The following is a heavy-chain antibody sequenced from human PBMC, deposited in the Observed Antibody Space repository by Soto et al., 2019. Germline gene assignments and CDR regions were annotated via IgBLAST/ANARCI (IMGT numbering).Heavy chain of an antibody. V-gene: IGHV3-48*01. J-gene: IGHJ4*02. CDR2: ISSSSSTI. Sequence: EVQLVESGGGLVQPGGSLRLSCAASGFTFISYSMNWVRQAPGKGLEWVSYISSSSSTIYYADSVKGRFTISRDNAKNSLYLQMNSLRAEDTAVYYCARDYGFPLRYFDWSELHPDGYWGQGTLVTVSS. CDR3: ARDYGFPLRYFDWSELHPDGY. CDR1: GFTFISYS. D-gene: IGHD3-9*01.